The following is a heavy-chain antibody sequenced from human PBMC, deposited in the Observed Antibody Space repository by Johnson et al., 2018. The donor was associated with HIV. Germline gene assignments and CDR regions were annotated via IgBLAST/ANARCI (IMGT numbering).Heavy chain of an antibody. CDR1: GFTVSSNY. CDR3: AREYSSLSQGAFDI. V-gene: IGHV3-66*02. CDR2: IYSGGST. J-gene: IGHJ3*02. Sequence: VQLVESGGGVVQSGGSLRLSCAASGFTVSSNYMSWVRQAPGKGLEWVSVIYSGGSTYYADSVTGRFTISRDNSKNTLYLQMNSLRAEDTAVYYCAREYSSLSQGAFDIWGQGTMVTVSS. D-gene: IGHD6-6*01.